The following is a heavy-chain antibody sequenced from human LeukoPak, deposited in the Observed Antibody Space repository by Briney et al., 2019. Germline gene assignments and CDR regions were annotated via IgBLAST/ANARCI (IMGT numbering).Heavy chain of an antibody. J-gene: IGHJ4*02. CDR2: IYYSGSI. Sequence: SETLSLTCTVSGGSISSSSYYWGWIRQPPGKGLEWIGSIYYSGSIYYNPSLKSRVTISVDTSKNQFSLKLSPVTAADTAVYYCARHRRKTGPNDYWGQGTLVTVSS. CDR1: GGSISSSSYY. CDR3: ARHRRKTGPNDY. D-gene: IGHD1/OR15-1a*01. V-gene: IGHV4-39*01.